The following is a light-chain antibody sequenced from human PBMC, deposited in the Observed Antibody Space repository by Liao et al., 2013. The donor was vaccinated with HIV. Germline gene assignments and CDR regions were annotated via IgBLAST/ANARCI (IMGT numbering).Light chain of an antibody. V-gene: IGLV3-21*01. CDR2: FDS. CDR1: SIGSKS. CDR3: QAWDRSADVV. Sequence: SYVLTQPSSLSVAPGKTARMTCGGNSIGSKSVHWYQQKPGQAPLLVIYFDSDRPSGIPERFSGSNSGSTATLTISGTQAMDEADYFCQAWDRSADVVFGGGTKLTVL. J-gene: IGLJ3*02.